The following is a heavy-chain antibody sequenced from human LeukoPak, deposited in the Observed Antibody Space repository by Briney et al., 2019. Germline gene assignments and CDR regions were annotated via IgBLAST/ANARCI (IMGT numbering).Heavy chain of an antibody. CDR3: ARGYRSGEYFDY. CDR2: INWNGGST. D-gene: IGHD3-16*01. CDR1: GFTFDDYG. J-gene: IGHJ4*02. Sequence: PGGSLRLSCAAPGFTFDDYGMSWVRQAPGKGLEWVCGINWNGGSTGYADSVKGRFTISRDNSKNSLYLQMNSLRAEDTALYYCARGYRSGEYFDYWGQGTLVTVSS. V-gene: IGHV3-20*04.